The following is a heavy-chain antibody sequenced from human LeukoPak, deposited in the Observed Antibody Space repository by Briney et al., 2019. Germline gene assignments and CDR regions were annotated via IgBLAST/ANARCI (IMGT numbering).Heavy chain of an antibody. CDR3: ARDLIAVAGNYYYGMDV. CDR2: INPNSGGT. J-gene: IGHJ6*02. D-gene: IGHD6-19*01. CDR1: GYTFSTYA. Sequence: GASVKVSCQASGYTFSTYAITWVRQAPGQGLEWMGWINPNSGGTNYAQKFQGRVTMTRDTSISTAYMELSRLRSDDTAVYYCARDLIAVAGNYYYGMDVWGQGTTVTVSS. V-gene: IGHV1-2*02.